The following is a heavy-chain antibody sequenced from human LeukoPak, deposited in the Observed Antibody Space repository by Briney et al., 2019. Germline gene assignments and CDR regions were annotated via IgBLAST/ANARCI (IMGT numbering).Heavy chain of an antibody. CDR1: GFTFNKYA. D-gene: IGHD2-2*01. J-gene: IGHJ4*02. Sequence: PGGSLRLSCAASGFTFNKYATSWVRQSPGKGLEWVSAIGRSGANSYYATSGKGRFSVSRDNTKNTFHLQMNSLRAEDTAIYYCAKLQTAVVPAATLGFDSWGQGTLVTVSS. CDR3: AKLQTAVVPAATLGFDS. V-gene: IGHV3-23*01. CDR2: IGRSGANS.